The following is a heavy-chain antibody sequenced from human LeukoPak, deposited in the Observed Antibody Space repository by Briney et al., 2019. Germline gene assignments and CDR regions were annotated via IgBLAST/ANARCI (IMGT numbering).Heavy chain of an antibody. D-gene: IGHD3-16*01. CDR1: GGSISSYY. CDR3: ARDHIMIAPGAFDI. Sequence: SETLSLTCTVSGGSISSYYWSWIRQPPGKGLEWLGYIYYSGSTNYNPSLKSRVAISVDTSKNQFSLKLSSVTAADTAVYYCARDHIMIAPGAFDIWGQGTMVTVSS. CDR2: IYYSGST. V-gene: IGHV4-59*01. J-gene: IGHJ3*02.